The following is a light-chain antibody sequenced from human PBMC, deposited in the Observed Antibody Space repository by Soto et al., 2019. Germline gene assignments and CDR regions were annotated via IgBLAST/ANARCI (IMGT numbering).Light chain of an antibody. CDR1: SSNIGTNY. Sequence: QSALTQPPSASGTPGQRVTISCSGSSSNIGTNYVYWYQQVPGRAPKLLIYTNHQRPLGVPDRFSGSKSGTSASLAISGLRSEDEADYYCAAWDDSLSGRLFGGGTKLTVL. J-gene: IGLJ3*02. V-gene: IGLV1-47*02. CDR3: AAWDDSLSGRL. CDR2: TNH.